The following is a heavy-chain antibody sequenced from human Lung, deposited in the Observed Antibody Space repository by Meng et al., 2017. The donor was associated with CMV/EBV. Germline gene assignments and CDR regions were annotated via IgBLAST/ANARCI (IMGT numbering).Heavy chain of an antibody. V-gene: IGHV3-48*04. CDR1: GFTFSSYT. Sequence: GGSXRLXCAASGFTFSSYTMNWVRQAPGKGLEWVSYISSSSSTIYYADSVKGRFTISRDTAKNSLYLQMNTLRAEDTAGYDCARGGGSYSGAYWGQGNLVNGAS. CDR3: ARGGGSYSGAY. CDR2: ISSSSSTI. J-gene: IGHJ4*02. D-gene: IGHD1-26*01.